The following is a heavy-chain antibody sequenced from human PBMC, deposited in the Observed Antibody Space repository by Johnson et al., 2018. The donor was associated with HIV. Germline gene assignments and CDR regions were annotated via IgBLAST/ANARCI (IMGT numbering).Heavy chain of an antibody. Sequence: VQLVESGGGLVQPGGSLRLSCAASGFTFSSYWMSWVRQATGKGLEWVSAIGTAGDTYYPGSVKGRFTISRDNSKNTLYLQMNSLRAEDTAVYYCARAIGNWDAFDIWGQGTMVTVSS. D-gene: IGHD7-27*01. CDR1: GFTFSSYW. CDR2: IGTAGDT. J-gene: IGHJ3*02. CDR3: ARAIGNWDAFDI. V-gene: IGHV3-13*01.